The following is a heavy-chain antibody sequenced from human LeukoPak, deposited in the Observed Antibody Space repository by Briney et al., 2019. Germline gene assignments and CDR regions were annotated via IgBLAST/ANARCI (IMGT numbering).Heavy chain of an antibody. J-gene: IGHJ4*02. CDR3: ARGNTYDYVWGSSYYFDY. CDR2: IIPIFGTA. Sequence: ASGKVSCKASGGTFSSYAISWVRQAPGQGLEWMGGIIPIFGTANYAQKFQGRVTITADESTSTAYMELSSLRSEDTAVYYCARGNTYDYVWGSSYYFDYWGQGTLVTVSS. CDR1: GGTFSSYA. D-gene: IGHD3-16*01. V-gene: IGHV1-69*13.